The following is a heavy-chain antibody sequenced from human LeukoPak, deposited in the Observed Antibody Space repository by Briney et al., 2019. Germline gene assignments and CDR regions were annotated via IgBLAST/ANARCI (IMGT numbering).Heavy chain of an antibody. V-gene: IGHV1-24*01. D-gene: IGHD3-3*01. J-gene: IGHJ4*02. CDR3: ARSTIFGVVITYFDY. CDR1: GYTLTELS. Sequence: ASVNVSCKVSGYTLTELSMHWVRQAPGKGLEWMGGFDPEDGETIYAQKFQGRVTMTEDTSTDTAYMELSSLRSEDTAVYYCARSTIFGVVITYFDYWGQGTLVTVSS. CDR2: FDPEDGET.